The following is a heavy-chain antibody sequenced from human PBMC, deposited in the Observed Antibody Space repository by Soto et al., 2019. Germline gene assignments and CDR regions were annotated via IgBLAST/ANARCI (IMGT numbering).Heavy chain of an antibody. CDR2: ISWNSGSI. CDR1: GFTFDDYA. J-gene: IGHJ4*02. Sequence: GGSLRLSCAASGFTFDDYAMHWVRQSPGKGLEWVSGISWNSGSIGYADSVKGRFTISGDNAKNSLYLQMNSLRAEDTALYYCAKDIGRAGIVVVPAAIAVAGYFDYWGQGTLVTVSS. CDR3: AKDIGRAGIVVVPAAIAVAGYFDY. D-gene: IGHD2-2*02. V-gene: IGHV3-9*01.